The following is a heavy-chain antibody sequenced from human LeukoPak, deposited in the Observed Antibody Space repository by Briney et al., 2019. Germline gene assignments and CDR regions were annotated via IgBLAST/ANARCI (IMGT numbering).Heavy chain of an antibody. V-gene: IGHV1-46*01. CDR3: ARNMDIVATHFDY. CDR1: GYTFTSYY. D-gene: IGHD5-12*01. Sequence: ASVKVSCKASGYTFTSYYMHWVRQAPGQGLEWMGIFNPSGGSTNYAQQLQGRVTMTTDTSTSTAYMELRSLRSDDTAVYYCARNMDIVATHFDYWGQGTLVTVSS. J-gene: IGHJ4*02. CDR2: FNPSGGST.